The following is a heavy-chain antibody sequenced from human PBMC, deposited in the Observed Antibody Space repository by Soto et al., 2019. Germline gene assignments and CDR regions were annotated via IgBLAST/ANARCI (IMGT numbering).Heavy chain of an antibody. D-gene: IGHD3-22*01. CDR2: INHSGRV. V-gene: IGHV4-34*01. J-gene: IGHJ5*01. CDR1: GGSFSGHS. Sequence: SETLSLTCAVYGGSFSGHSWTWIRQSPGKGLEWIGDINHSGRVNYSPSLKSRVTISLDTSKNQFSLTLSAVTAADTAMYYCSTRAYDTNGYYRFDPWGQGTLSPSPQ. CDR3: STRAYDTNGYYRFDP.